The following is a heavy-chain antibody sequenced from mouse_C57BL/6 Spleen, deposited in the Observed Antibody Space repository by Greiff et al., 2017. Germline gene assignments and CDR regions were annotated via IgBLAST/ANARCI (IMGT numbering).Heavy chain of an antibody. J-gene: IGHJ2*01. CDR1: GYTFTDYN. CDR2: INPNNGGT. Sequence: VQLQQSGPELVKPGASVKMSCKASGYTFTDYNMHWVKQSHGKSLEWIGYINPNNGGTSYNQKFKGKATLTVNKSSSTAYMELRSLTSEDSAVYYCARQYYGSSYDFDYWGQGTTLTVSS. V-gene: IGHV1-22*01. CDR3: ARQYYGSSYDFDY. D-gene: IGHD1-1*01.